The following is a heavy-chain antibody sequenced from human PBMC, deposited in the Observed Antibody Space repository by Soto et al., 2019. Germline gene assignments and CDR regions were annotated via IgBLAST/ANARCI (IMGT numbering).Heavy chain of an antibody. CDR1: GFTFSSYA. CDR2: ISYDGSNK. V-gene: IGHV3-30-3*01. D-gene: IGHD2-2*01. CDR3: ARGDIVLVPAAMCDY. Sequence: GSLRLSCAASGFTFSSYAMHWVRQAPGKGLEWVAVISYDGSNKYYADSVKGRFTISRDNSKNTLYLQMNSLRAEDTAVYYCARGDIVLVPAAMCDYWGQGTLVTVSS. J-gene: IGHJ4*02.